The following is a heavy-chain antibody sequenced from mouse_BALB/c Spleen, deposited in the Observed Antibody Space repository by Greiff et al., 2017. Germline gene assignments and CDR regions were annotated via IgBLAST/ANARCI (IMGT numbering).Heavy chain of an antibody. V-gene: IGHV14-4*02. Sequence: EVQLQQSGAELVRSGASVKLSCTASGFNIKDYYMHWVKQRPEQGLEWIGWIDPENGDTEYAPKFQGKATMTADTSSNTAYLQLSSLTSEDTAVYYCSARVYAMDYWGQGTSVTVSS. CDR2: IDPENGDT. CDR1: GFNIKDYY. J-gene: IGHJ4*01. CDR3: SARVYAMDY.